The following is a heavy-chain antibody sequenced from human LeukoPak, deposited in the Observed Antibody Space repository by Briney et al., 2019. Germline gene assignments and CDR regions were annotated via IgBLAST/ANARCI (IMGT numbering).Heavy chain of an antibody. CDR1: GFTFSIYA. CDR2: FSGSGGST. Sequence: GGSLRLPCAASGFTFSIYAMSWLRQSPGRAREWVSAFSGSGGSTYYADSVKSRFTISRDNSKNTLYLQMNSLRAEDTAVYYCAKVKPRGYSYGCFDYWGQGTLVTVSS. CDR3: AKVKPRGYSYGCFDY. V-gene: IGHV3-23*01. D-gene: IGHD5-18*01. J-gene: IGHJ4*02.